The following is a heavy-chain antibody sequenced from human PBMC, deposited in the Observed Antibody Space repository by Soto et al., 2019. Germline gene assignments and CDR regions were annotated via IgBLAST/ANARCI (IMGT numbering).Heavy chain of an antibody. J-gene: IGHJ6*02. CDR1: GFTFSSYA. Sequence: GGSLRLSCAASGFTFSSYAMTWVRQAPGKGLVWVSRINSAGSSTTYADSVKGRFTISRDNAENTLYLQMNSLRAEDTAVYYCARTYHDSSAYYYSPAYYGMDVWGQGTTVIVSS. V-gene: IGHV3-74*01. D-gene: IGHD3-22*01. CDR2: INSAGSST. CDR3: ARTYHDSSAYYYSPAYYGMDV.